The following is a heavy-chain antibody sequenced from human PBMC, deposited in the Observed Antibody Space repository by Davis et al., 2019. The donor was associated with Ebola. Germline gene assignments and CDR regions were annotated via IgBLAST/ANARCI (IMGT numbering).Heavy chain of an antibody. J-gene: IGHJ6*02. CDR2: IIPIVGIA. D-gene: IGHD1-1*01. CDR3: ARGGTWNLDYGMDV. CDR1: GGPFRSDG. V-gene: IGHV1-69*04. Sequence: AASVKVSCKASGGPFRSDGISWVRQAPGQGLEWMGRIIPIVGIANYAPKFQGRVTITADKSTSTANMEVNSLRSEDTAVYYCARGGTWNLDYGMDVWGQGTTVTVSS.